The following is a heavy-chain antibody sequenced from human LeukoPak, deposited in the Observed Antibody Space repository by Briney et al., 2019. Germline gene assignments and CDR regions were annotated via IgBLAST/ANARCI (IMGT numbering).Heavy chain of an antibody. J-gene: IGHJ4*02. V-gene: IGHV3-7*01. D-gene: IGHD6-19*01. Sequence: GGSLRLSCAASGFNFRSYWMSWVRQAPGKGLEWVANIRQDGNEIYYADSVKGRFTISRDNAKNSLYLQMNILRAEDTAVYYCARGVRPPGIAVAGSGTRYFDYWGQGTLVTVSS. CDR2: IRQDGNEI. CDR1: GFNFRSYW. CDR3: ARGVRPPGIAVAGSGTRYFDY.